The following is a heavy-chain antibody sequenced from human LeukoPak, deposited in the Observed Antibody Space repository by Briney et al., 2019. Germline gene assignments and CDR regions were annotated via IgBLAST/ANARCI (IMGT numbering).Heavy chain of an antibody. CDR3: TPHSGYDSSGYYY. D-gene: IGHD3-22*01. CDR1: GFSFTNAW. V-gene: IGHV3-15*01. CDR2: IKSKTDGETT. J-gene: IGHJ4*02. Sequence: GRSLRLSCVASGFSFTNAWMSWVRHAPGKGLEWVGRIKSKTDGETTDHAAPVKGRFTISRDDSKNTVHLQMNSLKTEDTAVYYCTPHSGYDSSGYYYWGQGTLVTVSS.